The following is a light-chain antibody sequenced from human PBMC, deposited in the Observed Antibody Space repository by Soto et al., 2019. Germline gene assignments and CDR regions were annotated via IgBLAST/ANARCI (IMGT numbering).Light chain of an antibody. J-gene: IGKJ5*01. Sequence: EIVMTHSPATLSVSPGERAALSCRASQSVSSNLAWHQQKPGQAPRILMYDASTRATGIPARFSGSGSGTEFTLTISSLQSEDFAVYYCQQYHNWPITFGQGTRLEI. V-gene: IGKV3-15*01. CDR3: QQYHNWPIT. CDR2: DAS. CDR1: QSVSSN.